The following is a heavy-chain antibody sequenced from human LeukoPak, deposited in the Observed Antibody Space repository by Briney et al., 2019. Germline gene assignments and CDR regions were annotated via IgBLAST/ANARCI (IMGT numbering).Heavy chain of an antibody. D-gene: IGHD3-22*01. Sequence: PGRSLRLSCAASGFTFSSYAMHWVRQAPGKGLEWVAVISYDGSNKYYADSVKGRFTISRDNSTNTLYVQMNSLRAEHTAVYYCARELYYYDSSNSSRSSFDYWGQGTLVTVSS. J-gene: IGHJ4*02. CDR3: ARELYYYDSSNSSRSSFDY. CDR2: ISYDGSNK. V-gene: IGHV3-30*04. CDR1: GFTFSSYA.